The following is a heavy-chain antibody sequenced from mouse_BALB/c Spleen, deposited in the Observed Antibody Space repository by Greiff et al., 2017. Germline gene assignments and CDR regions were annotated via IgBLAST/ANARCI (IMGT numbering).Heavy chain of an antibody. CDR2: ISSGGGST. V-gene: IGHV5-12-1*01. CDR3: ARQNGGAYYGNYGFAY. Sequence: EVQGVESGGGLVKPGGSLKLSCAASGFAFSSYDMSWVRQTPEKRLEWVAYISSGGGSTYYPDTVKGRFTISRDNAKNTLYLQMSSLKSEDTAMYYCARQNGGAYYGNYGFAYWGQGTLVTVSA. CDR1: GFAFSSYD. J-gene: IGHJ3*01. D-gene: IGHD2-10*01.